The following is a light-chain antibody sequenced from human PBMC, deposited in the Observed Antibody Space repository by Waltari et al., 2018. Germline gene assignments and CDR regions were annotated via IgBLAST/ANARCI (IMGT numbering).Light chain of an antibody. Sequence: DIQMTQSPSSLSASVGDRVTITCQASQDISNVLNWYQQKPGNAPKLLIYDASTLERGQPSRFSGSGAGTEFTFTISSLQPEDIATYYCQQYDILPPFTFGPGTEVEIK. J-gene: IGKJ3*01. CDR1: QDISNV. CDR2: DAS. CDR3: QQYDILPPFT. V-gene: IGKV1-33*01.